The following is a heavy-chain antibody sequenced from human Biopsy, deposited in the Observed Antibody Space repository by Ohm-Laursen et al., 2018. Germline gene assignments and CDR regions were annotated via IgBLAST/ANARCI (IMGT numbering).Heavy chain of an antibody. Sequence: ASVKVSCKASGYTFTGQYLHWVRQVPGQGLEWMGRINLHSGTTKFAQDFQGRVTMTRDTSITTAYMELRRLRSDDTAVYYCAKGQDLRGGAEYFQHWGQGALVTVSS. CDR2: INLHSGTT. CDR1: GYTFTGQY. D-gene: IGHD2-15*01. J-gene: IGHJ1*01. V-gene: IGHV1-2*06. CDR3: AKGQDLRGGAEYFQH.